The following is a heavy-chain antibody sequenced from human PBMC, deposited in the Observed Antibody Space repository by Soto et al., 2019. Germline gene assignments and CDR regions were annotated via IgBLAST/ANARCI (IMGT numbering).Heavy chain of an antibody. Sequence: SGPTLVNPTQTLTLTYTFSGFSLSTSGMCVSWIRQPPGKALEWLARIDWDDDKYYSTSLKTRLTISKDTSKNQVVLTMTNMDPVDTATYYCARTPGGYDILTGYYYYYGMDVWGQGTTVTVSS. CDR2: IDWDDDK. D-gene: IGHD3-9*01. J-gene: IGHJ6*02. V-gene: IGHV2-70*11. CDR1: GFSLSTSGMC. CDR3: ARTPGGYDILTGYYYYYGMDV.